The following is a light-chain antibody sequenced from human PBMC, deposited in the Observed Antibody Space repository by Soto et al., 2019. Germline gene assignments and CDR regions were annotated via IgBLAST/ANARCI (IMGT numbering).Light chain of an antibody. V-gene: IGKV3D-15*01. Sequence: EIVLTQSTGTLSVSPGERANLSCRASQSVSTNLAWFQQKPGQAPRLLLYGASTRATGFPARFSGSGSGTEFTLTINSLQSEDLAVYYCQQSNNWPYTFGQGTKLEV. CDR2: GAS. J-gene: IGKJ2*01. CDR1: QSVSTN. CDR3: QQSNNWPYT.